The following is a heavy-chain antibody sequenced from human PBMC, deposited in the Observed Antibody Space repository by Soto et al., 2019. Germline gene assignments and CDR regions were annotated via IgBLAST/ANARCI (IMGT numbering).Heavy chain of an antibody. V-gene: IGHV3-33*01. CDR3: ARDAEYGSETSHMDV. CDR2: IWYDGSNK. J-gene: IGHJ6*02. CDR1: GFTFSSYG. Sequence: GGSLRLSCAASGFTFSSYGMHWVRQAPGKGLEWVAVIWYDGSNKYYADSVKGRFTISRDNSKNTLYLQMNSLRAEDTAVYYCARDAEYGSETSHMDVWGQGTTVTVSS. D-gene: IGHD3-10*01.